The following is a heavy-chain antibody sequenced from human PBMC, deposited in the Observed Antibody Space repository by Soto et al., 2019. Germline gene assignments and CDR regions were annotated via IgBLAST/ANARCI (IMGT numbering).Heavy chain of an antibody. CDR2: IIPIFGTA. J-gene: IGHJ5*02. CDR3: ARDISYYSGALARRIDP. CDR1: GVTFSSYA. V-gene: IGHV1-69*13. Sequence: GASVKVSCKASGVTFSSYAISWVRQAPGQGLEWMGGIIPIFGTANYAQKFQGRVTITADESTSTAYMELSSLRSEDTAVYYCARDISYYSGALARRIDPWGQGTLVTVSS. D-gene: IGHD2-15*01.